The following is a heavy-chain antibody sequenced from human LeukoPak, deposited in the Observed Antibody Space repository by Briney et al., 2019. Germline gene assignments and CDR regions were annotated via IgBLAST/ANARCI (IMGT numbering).Heavy chain of an antibody. J-gene: IGHJ4*02. D-gene: IGHD4-17*01. V-gene: IGHV1-8*03. CDR3: ARTTSLTASGYDY. Sequence: ASVKVSCKTSGYTSTSYHINWVRQATGQGLEWMGWMNPYSGDRGYAQKFQGRVSITSDTSISTAYLELSSLRSDDTAVYFCARTTSLTASGYDYWGQGTLVTVSS. CDR1: GYTSTSYH. CDR2: MNPYSGDR.